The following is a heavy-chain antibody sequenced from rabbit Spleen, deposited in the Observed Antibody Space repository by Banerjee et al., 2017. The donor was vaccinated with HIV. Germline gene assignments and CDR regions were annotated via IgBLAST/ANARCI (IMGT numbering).Heavy chain of an antibody. CDR2: IDTNDGDT. J-gene: IGHJ2*01. V-gene: IGHV1S45*01. CDR1: GFSFSSNW. D-gene: IGHD2-1*01. Sequence: LEESGGGLVKPGGTLTLTCTVSGFSFSSNWICWVRQAPGKGLEWIACIDTNDGDTDYANWPKGRFTISKTSSTTVTLQMTSLTAADTATYFCAREGDDGTYGDDGFDPWGPGTLVTVS. CDR3: AREGDDGTYGDDGFDP.